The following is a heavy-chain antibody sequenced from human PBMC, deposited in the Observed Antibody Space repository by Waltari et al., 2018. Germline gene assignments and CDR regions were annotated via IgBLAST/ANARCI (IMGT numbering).Heavy chain of an antibody. CDR3: ARALSSGWYYFDY. D-gene: IGHD6-19*01. CDR2: IYYSGST. CDR1: GGSISSHY. V-gene: IGHV4-59*11. J-gene: IGHJ4*02. Sequence: QVQLQESGPGLVKPSETLSLTCTVSGGSISSHYWSWIRQPPGKGLEWIRYIYYSGSTNYNPSLKSRVTISVDTSKNQFSLKLSSVTAADTAVYYCARALSSGWYYFDYWGQGTLVTVSS.